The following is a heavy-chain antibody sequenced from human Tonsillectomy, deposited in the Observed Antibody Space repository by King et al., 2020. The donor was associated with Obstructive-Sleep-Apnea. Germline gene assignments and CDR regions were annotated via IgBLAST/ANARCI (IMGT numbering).Heavy chain of an antibody. V-gene: IGHV4-30-4*01. Sequence: VQLQESGPGLVKPSQTLSLTCTVSGGSISSGDYYWSWIRQPPGKGLEWIGYIYYSGSTSYNPSLTSRVTISVDTSKNQFSLKLSSVTAADTAVYYCARVSIVVVVAATNDALDIWGQGTMVPVFS. CDR2: IYYSGST. CDR1: GGSISSGDYY. D-gene: IGHD2-15*01. CDR3: ARVSIVVVVAATNDALDI. J-gene: IGHJ3*02.